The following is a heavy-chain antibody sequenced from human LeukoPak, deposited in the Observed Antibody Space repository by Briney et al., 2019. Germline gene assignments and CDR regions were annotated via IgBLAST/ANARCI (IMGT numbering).Heavy chain of an antibody. V-gene: IGHV1-18*01. J-gene: IGHJ6*02. CDR3: ASLQLWSGEDVYGMDV. CDR2: ISAYNGNT. D-gene: IGHD5-18*01. Sequence: ASVKVSCKASGYTFTSYGISWVRQAPGQGLEWMEWISAYNGNTNYAQNLQGRVTMTTDTSTITAYMELRSLRSVDTAVYYCASLQLWSGEDVYGMDVWGQGTTVTVSS. CDR1: GYTFTSYG.